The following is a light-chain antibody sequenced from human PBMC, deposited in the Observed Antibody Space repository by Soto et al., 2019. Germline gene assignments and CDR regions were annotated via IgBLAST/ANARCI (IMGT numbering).Light chain of an antibody. Sequence: DIVFKQSPSTLSLSPGERATLSCRASQSVDSYLAWYQQKPGQAPRLLIYDASNRATGIPARFSGSGSGTDFTVTINRLEPEDSAVYYCQQYGSSLLTFGGLSKV. CDR1: QSVDSY. J-gene: IGKJ4*01. CDR3: QQYGSSLLT. CDR2: DAS. V-gene: IGKV3-20*01.